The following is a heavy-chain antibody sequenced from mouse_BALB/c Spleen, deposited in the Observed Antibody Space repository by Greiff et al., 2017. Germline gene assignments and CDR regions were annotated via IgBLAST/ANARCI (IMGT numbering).Heavy chain of an antibody. CDR2: IYPGNSDT. CDR3: TRTDYYGSSTLYWYFDV. V-gene: IGHV1-5*01. J-gene: IGHJ1*01. CDR1: GYTFTSYW. D-gene: IGHD1-1*01. Sequence: VQLQQSGTVLARPGASVKMSCKASGYTFTSYWMHWVKQRPGQGLEWIGAIYPGNSDTSYNQKFKGKAKLTAVTSTSTAYMELSSLTNEDSAVYYCTRTDYYGSSTLYWYFDVWGAGTTVTVSS.